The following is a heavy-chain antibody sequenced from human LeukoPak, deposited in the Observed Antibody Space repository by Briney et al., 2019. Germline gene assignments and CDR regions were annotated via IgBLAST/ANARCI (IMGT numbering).Heavy chain of an antibody. CDR1: GYSFTSSG. Sequence: SCKASGYSFTSSGISWVRQAPGKGLEWVSAISGSGGSTYYADSVKGRFTISRDNSKNTLYLQMNSLRAEDTAVYCCAQPYYYDSSGYSGDYWGQGTLVTVSS. D-gene: IGHD3-22*01. CDR2: ISGSGGST. CDR3: AQPYYYDSSGYSGDY. J-gene: IGHJ4*02. V-gene: IGHV3-23*01.